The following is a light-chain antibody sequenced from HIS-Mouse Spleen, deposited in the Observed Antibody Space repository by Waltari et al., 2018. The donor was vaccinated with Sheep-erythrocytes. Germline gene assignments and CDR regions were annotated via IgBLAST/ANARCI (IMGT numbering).Light chain of an antibody. CDR2: LGS. CDR1: QSLLHSNGYNY. J-gene: IGKJ1*01. CDR3: MQALQTPWT. Sequence: IAMTQSPLSLPVTPGEPSSSSCRSSQSLLHSNGYNYFDWYLQKPGQSPQLLVYLGSNRASGVPDRFSGSGSGTDFTLKISRVEAEDVGVYYCMQALQTPWTFGQGTKVEIK. V-gene: IGKV2-28*01.